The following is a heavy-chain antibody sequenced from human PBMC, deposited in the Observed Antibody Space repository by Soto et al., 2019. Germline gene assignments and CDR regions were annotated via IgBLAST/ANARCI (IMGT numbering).Heavy chain of an antibody. D-gene: IGHD1-7*01. CDR2: IIPIFGTA. V-gene: IGHV1-69*13. CDR3: AKGLNYAGPYFDY. CDR1: GCTFSSYA. J-gene: IGHJ4*02. Sequence: SVKVSCKASGCTFSSYAISWVRQAPGQGLGWMGGIIPIFGTANYAQKFQGRVTITADESTSTAYMELSSLRSEDTAVYYCAKGLNYAGPYFDYWGQGTLFTVSP.